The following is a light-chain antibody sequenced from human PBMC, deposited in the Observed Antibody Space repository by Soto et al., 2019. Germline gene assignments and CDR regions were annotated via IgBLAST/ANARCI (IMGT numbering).Light chain of an antibody. Sequence: DIQTTQSPSTLSASVGDRVTITCRASQSISNWLAWYQQKPGKAPKLLIYKASNLEGGVPSRFSGSGSGTEFTLTITNLQPDDFATYYCHQYKSYPWTFGQGTKVEIK. CDR2: KAS. J-gene: IGKJ1*01. V-gene: IGKV1-5*03. CDR1: QSISNW. CDR3: HQYKSYPWT.